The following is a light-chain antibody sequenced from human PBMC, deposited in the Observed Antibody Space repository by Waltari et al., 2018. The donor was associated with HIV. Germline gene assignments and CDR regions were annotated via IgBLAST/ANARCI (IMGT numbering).Light chain of an antibody. CDR2: YAN. Sequence: SYVLTQPPSVSVAPGQTARITCGGDNIGRKRVHWYQQKPGPAPVLVIYYANDRSSGIPERFSGSNAGNTATLTISRVEAGDEADYHCQVWDRTSDFVFGSGTKVTVL. V-gene: IGLV3-21*04. J-gene: IGLJ1*01. CDR3: QVWDRTSDFV. CDR1: NIGRKR.